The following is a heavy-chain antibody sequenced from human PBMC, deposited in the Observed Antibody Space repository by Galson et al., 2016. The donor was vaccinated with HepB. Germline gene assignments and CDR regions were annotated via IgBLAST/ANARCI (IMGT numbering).Heavy chain of an antibody. CDR3: ARSVEGHFDY. D-gene: IGHD1-1*01. CDR2: INPSFGST. Sequence: SVKVSCKASGYTFTRYYMHWVRQAPGQGLEWMGIINPSFGSTSYAQKFQGRVTMTRDTSTSTVYMEVNSLRVEDTAVYYCARSVEGHFDYWGRGTLVTVSA. V-gene: IGHV1-46*01. J-gene: IGHJ4*02. CDR1: GYTFTRYY.